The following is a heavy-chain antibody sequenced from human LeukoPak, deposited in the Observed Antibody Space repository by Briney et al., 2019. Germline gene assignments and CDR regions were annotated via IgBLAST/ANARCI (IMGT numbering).Heavy chain of an antibody. Sequence: SETLSLTCAVYGGSFSGYYWSWIRQPPGKGLEWIGYIYYSGSTYYNPSLKSRVTISVDTSKNQFSLKLSSVTAADTAVYYCARSRQTAVLGYWGQGTLVTVSS. J-gene: IGHJ4*02. D-gene: IGHD6-13*01. CDR1: GGSFSGYY. V-gene: IGHV4-34*09. CDR2: IYYSGST. CDR3: ARSRQTAVLGY.